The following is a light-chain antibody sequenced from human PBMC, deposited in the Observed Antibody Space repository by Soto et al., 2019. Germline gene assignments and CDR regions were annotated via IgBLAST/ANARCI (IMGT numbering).Light chain of an antibody. CDR1: HSLAHSDGSTY. Sequence: DVVMTQSPLSLPVTLGQSASISCWSSHSLAHSDGSTYLSWLQQRPGQSPRRLIYEVSYRDSGVPDRFSGSASGTAFTLKISKVEAEDVGVYYCVQGSHWPITFGQGTRLEI. V-gene: IGKV2-30*02. CDR3: VQGSHWPIT. J-gene: IGKJ5*01. CDR2: EVS.